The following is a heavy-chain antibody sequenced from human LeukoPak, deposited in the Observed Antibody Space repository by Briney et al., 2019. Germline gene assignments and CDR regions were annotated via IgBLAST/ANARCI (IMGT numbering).Heavy chain of an antibody. CDR3: ARGGGYCGGDCFPY. CDR2: MSAYTGDT. Sequence: GASVKVPCNPSGYTFTTYGVSWVRQAPGQGLEWMGWMSAYTGDTKYAQRFQGRVTMTRDTSTSTAYMELRNLRSDDTAVYYCARGGGYCGGDCFPYWGQGTLVTVSS. J-gene: IGHJ4*02. D-gene: IGHD2-21*02. V-gene: IGHV1-18*01. CDR1: GYTFTTYG.